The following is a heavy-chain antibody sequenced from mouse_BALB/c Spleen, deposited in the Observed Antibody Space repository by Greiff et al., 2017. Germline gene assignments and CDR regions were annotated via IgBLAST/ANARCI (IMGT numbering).Heavy chain of an antibody. V-gene: IGHV2-9*02. J-gene: IGHJ2*01. Sequence: VQLQQSGPGLVAPSQSLSITCTVSGFSLTSYGVHWVRQPPGKGLEWLGVIWAGGSTNYNSALMSRLSISKDNSKSQVFLKMNSLQTDDTAMYYCARDQGGYGNFFDYWGQGTTLTVSS. D-gene: IGHD2-10*02. CDR2: IWAGGST. CDR1: GFSLTSYG. CDR3: ARDQGGYGNFFDY.